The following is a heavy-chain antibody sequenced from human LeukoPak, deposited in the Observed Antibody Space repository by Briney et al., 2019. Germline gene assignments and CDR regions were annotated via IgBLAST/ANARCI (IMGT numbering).Heavy chain of an antibody. J-gene: IGHJ6*02. V-gene: IGHV3-30*18. CDR2: ISYDGSNK. CDR3: AKDGVPYCSSTSCSTAIIYYYGMDV. Sequence: GRSLRLSRAASGFTFSSYGMHWVRQAPGKGLEWVAVISYDGSNKYYADSVKGRFTISRDNSKNTLYLQMNSLRAEDTAVYYCAKDGVPYCSSTSCSTAIIYYYGMDVWGQGTTVTVSS. D-gene: IGHD2-2*01. CDR1: GFTFSSYG.